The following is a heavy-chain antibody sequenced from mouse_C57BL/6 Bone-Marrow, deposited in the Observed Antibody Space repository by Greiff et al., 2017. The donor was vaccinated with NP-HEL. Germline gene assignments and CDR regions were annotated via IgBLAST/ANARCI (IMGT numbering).Heavy chain of an antibody. CDR2: INSDGGST. D-gene: IGHD2-2*01. V-gene: IGHV5-2*03. CDR1: EYEFPSHD. J-gene: IGHJ3*01. Sequence: EVKVEESGGGLVQPGESLKLSCESNEYEFPSHDMSWVRKTPEKRLELVAAINSDGGSTYYPDTMERRFIISRDNTKKTLYLQMSSLRSEDTALYYCARHEDGYGGFAYWGQGTLVTVSA. CDR3: ARHEDGYGGFAY.